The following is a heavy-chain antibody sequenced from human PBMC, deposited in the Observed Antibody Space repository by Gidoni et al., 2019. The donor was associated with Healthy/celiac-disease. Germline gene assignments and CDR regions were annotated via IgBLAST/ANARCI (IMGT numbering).Heavy chain of an antibody. CDR2: IGWNSGSM. D-gene: IGHD1-1*01. V-gene: IGHV3-9*01. CDR1: GFTFADYA. J-gene: IGHJ3*02. Sequence: AASGFTFADYAMHWVRQVPGKGLEWVSGIGWNSGSMGYADSVKGRFTVSRDNSENSLYLQMDSLRAEDTALYYCAKEQNWNHDAFDIWGQGTMVTVSS. CDR3: AKEQNWNHDAFDI.